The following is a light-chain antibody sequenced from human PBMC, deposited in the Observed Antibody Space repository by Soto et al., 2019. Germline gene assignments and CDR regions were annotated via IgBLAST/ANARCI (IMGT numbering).Light chain of an antibody. J-gene: IGLJ3*02. Sequence: QSVLTQPPSASGTPGQGVTISCSGSSSDIGSNTVNWYQQLPGTAPKLLIYFNNQRPSGVPDRFSGSKSGTSASLAISGLQSEDEAQYYCAAWDDSLNGPVFGGGTKLIVL. V-gene: IGLV1-44*01. CDR3: AAWDDSLNGPV. CDR2: FNN. CDR1: SSDIGSNT.